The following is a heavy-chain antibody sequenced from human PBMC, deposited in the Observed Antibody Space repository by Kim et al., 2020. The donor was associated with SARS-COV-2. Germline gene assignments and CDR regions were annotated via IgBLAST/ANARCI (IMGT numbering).Heavy chain of an antibody. CDR2: ISYDGSNT. D-gene: IGHD3-3*01. CDR3: ARGRVVGGGYYFDY. Sequence: GGSLRLSCAASGFTFSSYAMHWVRQAPGKGLEWVAVISYDGSNTYYADSVKGRFTISRDNSKNTLYLQMNSLRAEDTAVYYCARGRVVGGGYYFDYWGQGALVTVSS. V-gene: IGHV3-30*04. J-gene: IGHJ4*02. CDR1: GFTFSSYA.